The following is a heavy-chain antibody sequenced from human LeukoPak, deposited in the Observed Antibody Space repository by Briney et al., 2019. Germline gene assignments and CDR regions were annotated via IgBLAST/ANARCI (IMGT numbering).Heavy chain of an antibody. CDR3: ARGRIAAPHTLGNFDY. D-gene: IGHD6-6*01. V-gene: IGHV1-18*01. CDR2: ISAYNGNT. CDR1: GYTFTSYG. J-gene: IGHJ4*02. Sequence: ASVKVSCKASGYTFTSYGISWVRQAPGQGLEWMGWISAYNGNTNYAQKLQGRVTMTTDTSTSTAYMELRSLRSDDTAVYYCARGRIAAPHTLGNFDYWGQGTLVTVSS.